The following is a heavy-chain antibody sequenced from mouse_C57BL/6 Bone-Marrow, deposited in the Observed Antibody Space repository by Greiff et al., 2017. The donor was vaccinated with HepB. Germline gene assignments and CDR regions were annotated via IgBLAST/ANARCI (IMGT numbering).Heavy chain of an antibody. Sequence: VQLQESGAELVRPGTSVKMSCKASGYTFTNYWIGWAKQRPGHGLEWIGDIYPGGGYTNYNEKFKGKATLTADKSSSTAYMQFSSLTSEDSAIYYCATGYDFDYWGQGTTLTVSS. D-gene: IGHD2-2*01. CDR1: GYTFTNYW. V-gene: IGHV1-63*01. J-gene: IGHJ2*01. CDR3: ATGYDFDY. CDR2: IYPGGGYT.